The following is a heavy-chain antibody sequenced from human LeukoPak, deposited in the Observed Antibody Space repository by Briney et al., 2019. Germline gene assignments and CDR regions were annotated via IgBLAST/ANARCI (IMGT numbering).Heavy chain of an antibody. V-gene: IGHV4-39*01. CDR3: ARHGGYFDWLLPFDY. J-gene: IGHJ4*02. D-gene: IGHD3-9*01. CDR1: GGSISRSSYY. CDR2: IYYSGST. Sequence: PSETLSLTCTVSGGSISRSSYYWGWIRQAPGKGLEWIGSIYYSGSTYYNPSLKSRVTISVDTSKNQFSLKLSSVTAADTAVYYCARHGGYFDWLLPFDYWGQGTLVTVSS.